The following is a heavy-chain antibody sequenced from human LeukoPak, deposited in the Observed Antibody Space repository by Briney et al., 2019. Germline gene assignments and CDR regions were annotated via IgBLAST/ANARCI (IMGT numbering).Heavy chain of an antibody. CDR3: ARDRVSQGENWFDP. CDR1: GFTVSSNY. Sequence: GVSLRLSCAASGFTVSSNYMSWVRQAPGKGLDWVSSISSSSSYIYYADSVKGRFTISRDNSKNSLYLQMNSLRAEDTAVYYCARDRVSQGENWFDPWGQGTLVTVSS. V-gene: IGHV3-21*01. CDR2: ISSSSSYI. D-gene: IGHD1-26*01. J-gene: IGHJ5*02.